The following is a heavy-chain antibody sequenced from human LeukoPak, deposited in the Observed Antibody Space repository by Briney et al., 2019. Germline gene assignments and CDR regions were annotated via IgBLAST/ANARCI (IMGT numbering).Heavy chain of an antibody. D-gene: IGHD5-12*01. CDR3: ARRASGYGNYFDY. Sequence: SETLSLPFPVPGGSINSSSYYWDWVRPPPGKGLEWIGNIYYSGSTDYNASLKSRVTISVDTSKNQFSLRLTSVTAADTAVYYCARRASGYGNYFDYWGQGTLVTVSS. CDR2: IYYSGST. V-gene: IGHV4-39*01. J-gene: IGHJ4*02. CDR1: GGSINSSSYY.